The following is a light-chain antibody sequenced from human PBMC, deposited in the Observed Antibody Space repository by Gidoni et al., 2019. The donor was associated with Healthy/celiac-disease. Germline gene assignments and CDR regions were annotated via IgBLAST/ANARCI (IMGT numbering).Light chain of an antibody. CDR1: QSVSSSY. V-gene: IGKV3-20*01. J-gene: IGKJ1*01. CDR2: GAS. CDR3: QRYGSSPTWT. Sequence: ETVLTQSPGTLSLSPGERATLSCRASQSVSSSYLAWCQQKPGQAPRLLIYGASSRATGIPDRFSGSGSGTDFTLTISRLEPEDFAVYYCQRYGSSPTWTFGQGTKVEIK.